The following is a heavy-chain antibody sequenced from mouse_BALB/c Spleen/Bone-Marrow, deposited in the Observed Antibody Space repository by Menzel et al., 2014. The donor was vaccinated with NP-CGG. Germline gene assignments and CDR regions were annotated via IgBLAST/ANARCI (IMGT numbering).Heavy chain of an antibody. D-gene: IGHD1-1*01. CDR1: GFNIKDYY. J-gene: IGHJ3*01. Sequence: VQLQQPGAELVSSGASVKLSCTASGFNIKDYYMHWVKQRPEQGLEWIGWIDPENGDTEYAPKFQGKATMAAGTSSNTAYLQLSSLTSEDTAVYYCATYYYGSSYGFAYWGKGTLVTVSA. CDR3: ATYYYGSSYGFAY. V-gene: IGHV14-4*02. CDR2: IDPENGDT.